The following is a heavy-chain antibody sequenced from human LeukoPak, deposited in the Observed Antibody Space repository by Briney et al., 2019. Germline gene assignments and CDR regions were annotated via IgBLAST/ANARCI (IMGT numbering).Heavy chain of an antibody. CDR3: ARDRIGGPYYYYGMDV. CDR2: IYYSGST. D-gene: IGHD4-23*01. V-gene: IGHV4-39*02. Sequence: SETLSLTCTVSGGSISSSSYYWGWIRQPPGKGLEWIGSIYYSGSTYYNPSLKSRVTISVDTSKNQFSLKLSSVTAADTAVYYCARDRIGGPYYYYGMDVWGQGTTVTVSS. J-gene: IGHJ6*02. CDR1: GGSISSSSYY.